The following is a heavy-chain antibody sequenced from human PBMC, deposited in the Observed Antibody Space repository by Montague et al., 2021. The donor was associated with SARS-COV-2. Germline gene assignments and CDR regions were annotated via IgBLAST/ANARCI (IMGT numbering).Heavy chain of an antibody. V-gene: IGHV4-39*01. CDR3: ARAGLQIWSRRWFDP. J-gene: IGHJ5*02. Sequence: SETLSLTCTVSGGSISSSSYYWGWIRQPPGKGLEWIGSIYYSGSTYYNPSLKSRVTISVDTSKNQFSLKLSSVTAAGTAVYYCARAGLQIWSRRWFDPWGQGTLVTVSS. CDR1: GGSISSSSYY. D-gene: IGHD5-18*01. CDR2: IYYSGST.